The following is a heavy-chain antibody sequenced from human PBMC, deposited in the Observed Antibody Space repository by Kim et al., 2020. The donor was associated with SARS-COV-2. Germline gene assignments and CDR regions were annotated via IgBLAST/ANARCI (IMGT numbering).Heavy chain of an antibody. Sequence: SETLSLTCTVSGGSISSSSYYWGWIRQPPGKGLEWIGSIYYSGSTYYNPSLKSRVTISVDTSKNQFSLKLSSVTAADTAVYYCARVGGWIAAAGTVDYWGQEPWSPSPQ. J-gene: IGHJ4*01. CDR3: ARVGGWIAAAGTVDY. CDR1: GGSISSSSYY. V-gene: IGHV4-39*07. CDR2: IYYSGST. D-gene: IGHD6-13*01.